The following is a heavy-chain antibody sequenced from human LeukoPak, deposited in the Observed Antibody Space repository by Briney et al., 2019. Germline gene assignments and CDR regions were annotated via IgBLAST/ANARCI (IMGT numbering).Heavy chain of an antibody. CDR1: AFTFSSYW. D-gene: IGHD6-25*01. CDR2: INNDGSST. V-gene: IGHV3-74*01. Sequence: PGGSLRLSCAASAFTFSSYWMHWVRQAPGKGLVWVSRINNDGSSTSYADSVKGRFTISRDNAKNTLYLQMNSLRAEDTAVYYCAKDLTGCNSDWGQGTLVTVSS. CDR3: AKDLTGCNSD. J-gene: IGHJ4*02.